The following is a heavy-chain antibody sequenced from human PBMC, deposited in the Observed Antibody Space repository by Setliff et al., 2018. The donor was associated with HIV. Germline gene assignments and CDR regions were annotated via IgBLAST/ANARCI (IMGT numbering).Heavy chain of an antibody. CDR1: GFTLSNTY. D-gene: IGHD3-22*01. CDR3: AKSDHFYYDNSGWMAYFQH. V-gene: IGHV3-53*05. Sequence: PGGSLRLSCAASGFTLSNTYMAWVRQAPGKRPEWVSTLYGSGDSYHADSVKGRFTLSRDNAKNSLYRQMYRLRTEDTALYYCAKSDHFYYDNSGWMAYFQHWGQGTLVTVSS. CDR2: LYGSGDS. J-gene: IGHJ1*01.